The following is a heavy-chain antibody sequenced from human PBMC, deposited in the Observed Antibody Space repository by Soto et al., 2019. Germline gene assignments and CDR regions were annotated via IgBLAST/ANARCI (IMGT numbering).Heavy chain of an antibody. V-gene: IGHV3-30-3*01. CDR2: ITYDGSSK. D-gene: IGHD3-3*01. Sequence: QVHLVESGGGVVQPGRSLRLSCAASGLSFGDDAMHWVRQAPGKGLEWVAVITYDGSSKYYADSVRGRFTISRDNSKSTLYLQMDGLITKDTAVYYCARDVGTQMDFWSTSGMDVWGQGTTVTVSS. CDR1: GLSFGDDA. J-gene: IGHJ6*02. CDR3: ARDVGTQMDFWSTSGMDV.